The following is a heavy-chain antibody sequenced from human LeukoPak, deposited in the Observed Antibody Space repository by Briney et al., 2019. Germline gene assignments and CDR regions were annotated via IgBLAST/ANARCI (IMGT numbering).Heavy chain of an antibody. Sequence: PGGSLRLSCAASGFTFSRYWMHWVRQAPGKGLEWVSAISGSGGSTYYADSVKGRFTISRDNSKNTLYLQMNSLRAEDTAVYYCAKEGYSYYYFDYWGQGTLVTVSS. J-gene: IGHJ4*02. V-gene: IGHV3-23*01. CDR1: GFTFSRYW. D-gene: IGHD5-18*01. CDR3: AKEGYSYYYFDY. CDR2: ISGSGGST.